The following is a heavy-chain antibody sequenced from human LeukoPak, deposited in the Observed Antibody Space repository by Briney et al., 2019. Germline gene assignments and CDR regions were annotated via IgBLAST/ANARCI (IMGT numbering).Heavy chain of an antibody. CDR3: ARVRSSGRGDY. V-gene: IGHV3-21*01. D-gene: IGHD6-19*01. CDR1: GFTFSSYW. CDR2: ISSSSSYI. Sequence: GGSLRLSCAASGFTFSSYWMSWVRQAPGKGLEWVSFISSSSSYIYYADSVKGRFTISRDNAKNSLYLQMNSLRAEDTAVYYCARVRSSGRGDYWGQGTLVTVSS. J-gene: IGHJ4*02.